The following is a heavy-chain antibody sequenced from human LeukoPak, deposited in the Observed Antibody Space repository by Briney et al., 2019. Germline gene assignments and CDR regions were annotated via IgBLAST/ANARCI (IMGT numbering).Heavy chain of an antibody. Sequence: GGSLRLSCVASRFTFSNYWMSWVRQAPGQGLEWVANINQDGSKKPYADSMKGRFTTSRDNAKESLYLQLNSLRADDTAVYYCAKWGPHCVGDYCPALDSWGQGTLVTVSS. CDR3: AKWGPHCVGDYCPALDS. V-gene: IGHV3-7*01. CDR2: INQDGSKK. J-gene: IGHJ4*02. CDR1: RFTFSNYW. D-gene: IGHD2-21*02.